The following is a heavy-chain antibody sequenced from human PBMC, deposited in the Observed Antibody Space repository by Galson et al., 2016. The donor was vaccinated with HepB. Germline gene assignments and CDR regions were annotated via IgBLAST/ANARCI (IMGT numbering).Heavy chain of an antibody. V-gene: IGHV4-31*03. CDR1: GGSISSGGYY. CDR2: ISYSGST. D-gene: IGHD1-26*01. Sequence: TLSLTCTVSGGSISSGGYYWSWIRQHPGKGLEWIGCISYSGSTDYNPSLKSRLTISVDTSKNQFSLGLSSVTAADTAVYYCARDSGRRGFPWGQGTLVIVSS. CDR3: ARDSGRRGFP. J-gene: IGHJ4*02.